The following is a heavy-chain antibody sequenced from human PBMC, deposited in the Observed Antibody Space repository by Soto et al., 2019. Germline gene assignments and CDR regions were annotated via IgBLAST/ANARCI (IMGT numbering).Heavy chain of an antibody. CDR1: GFTFDDYA. D-gene: IGHD6-13*01. CDR2: ISWNSGSI. V-gene: IGHV3-9*01. Sequence: GGSLRLSCAASGFTFDDYAMHWVRQAPGKGLEWVSCISWNSGSIGYADSVKGRFTISRDNAKNSLYLQMNSLRAEDTALYYCAKDIGIAAKSHYYYYGMDVWGQGTTVTVSS. CDR3: AKDIGIAAKSHYYYYGMDV. J-gene: IGHJ6*02.